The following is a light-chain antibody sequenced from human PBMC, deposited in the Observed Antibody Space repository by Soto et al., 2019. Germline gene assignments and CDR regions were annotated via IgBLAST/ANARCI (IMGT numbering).Light chain of an antibody. CDR2: GAS. V-gene: IGKV3-20*01. CDR3: QQYGTSPRT. CDR1: QSISSNY. J-gene: IGKJ1*01. Sequence: DIVMTQSPGTLSLSPGERATLSCRASQSISSNYLAWYQQKPGQSPRLLIYGASSRATGIPDRFSGRGSGTDFTLTISRLEPEEFAVYFCQQYGTSPRTFGQGTKVEIK.